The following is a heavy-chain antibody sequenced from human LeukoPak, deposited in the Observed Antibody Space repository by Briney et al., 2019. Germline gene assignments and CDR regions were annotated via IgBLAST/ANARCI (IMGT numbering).Heavy chain of an antibody. J-gene: IGHJ6*02. CDR1: GGSVSSGSYY. CDR3: AGDVYYYGMDV. Sequence: SETLSLTCTVSGGSVSSGSYYWSWIRQPPGKGLEWIGYIYYSGSTNYNPSLKSRVTISVDTSKNQFSLKLSSVTAADTAVYYCAGDVYYYGMDVWGQGTTVTVSS. CDR2: IYYSGST. V-gene: IGHV4-61*01.